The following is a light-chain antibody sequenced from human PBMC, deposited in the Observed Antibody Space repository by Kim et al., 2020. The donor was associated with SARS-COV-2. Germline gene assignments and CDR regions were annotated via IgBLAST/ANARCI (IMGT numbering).Light chain of an antibody. J-gene: IGLJ2*01. CDR2: YDS. V-gene: IGLV3-21*04. CDR1: NIGSKS. CDR3: QVWDSSSVV. Sequence: SYELTQPPSVSVAPGKTARITCGGNNIGSKSVHWYQQKPGQAPVLVIYYDSDRPSGIPERFSGSNSGNTATLTISRVEAGDEADYYCQVWDSSSVVLGGG.